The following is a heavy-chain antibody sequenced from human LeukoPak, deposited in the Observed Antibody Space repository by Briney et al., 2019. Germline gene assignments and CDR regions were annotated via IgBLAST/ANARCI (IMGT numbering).Heavy chain of an antibody. J-gene: IGHJ4*02. V-gene: IGHV3-23*01. D-gene: IGHD2-15*01. CDR3: AKGRSSYSGLDH. CDR2: ISGNDGST. CDR1: RFAFSSYV. Sequence: GGSLRLSCAASRFAFSSYVMNWVRQAPGKGLEWVSGISGNDGSTYYADTVKGRFTISRDNSRNTLYLQMNTLRAEDTAVYYCAKGRSSYSGLDHWGQGTLVTVSS.